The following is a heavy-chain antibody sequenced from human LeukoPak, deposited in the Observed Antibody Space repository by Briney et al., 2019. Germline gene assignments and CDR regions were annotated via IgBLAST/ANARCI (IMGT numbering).Heavy chain of an antibody. Sequence: SVKVSCKASGGTFSSYAISWVRQAPGQGLEWMGGIIPIFGTANYAQKFQGRVTITTDESTSTAYMELSSLRSEDTAVYYCARQQGLQNLNFDYWGQGTLVTVSS. CDR2: IIPIFGTA. V-gene: IGHV1-69*05. CDR3: ARQQGLQNLNFDY. J-gene: IGHJ4*02. CDR1: GGTFSSYA. D-gene: IGHD4-11*01.